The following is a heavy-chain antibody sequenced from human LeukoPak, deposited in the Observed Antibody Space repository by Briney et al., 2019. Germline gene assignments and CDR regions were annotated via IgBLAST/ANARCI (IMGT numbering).Heavy chain of an antibody. CDR1: GYSISSGYY. J-gene: IGHJ4*02. D-gene: IGHD5-12*01. V-gene: IGHV4-38-2*02. CDR2: IYYSGST. Sequence: SETLSLTCTVSGYSISSGYYWGWILQPPGKGLEWIGYIYYSGSTNYNPSLKSRVTISVDTSKNQFSLKLSSVTAADTAVYYCARHPGVVATTDPDYWGQGTLVTVSS. CDR3: ARHPGVVATTDPDY.